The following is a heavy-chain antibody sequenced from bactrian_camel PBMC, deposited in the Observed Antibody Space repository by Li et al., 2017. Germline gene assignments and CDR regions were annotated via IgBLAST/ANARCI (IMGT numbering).Heavy chain of an antibody. Sequence: VQLVESGGGSVQVGGSLRLSCVVSGYTDIEYCMGWFRQAPGKSREGVASIDSDGTIDYSGSVKGRFTISEDNAKNLLVLEMNSLQPEDTAMYYCAAEYFVGGPGRLGRPVVAGLCRADYRYQHFGQGTQVTVS. J-gene: IGHJ4*01. V-gene: IGHV3S63*01. CDR1: GYTDIEYC. D-gene: IGHD6*01. CDR2: IDSDGTI.